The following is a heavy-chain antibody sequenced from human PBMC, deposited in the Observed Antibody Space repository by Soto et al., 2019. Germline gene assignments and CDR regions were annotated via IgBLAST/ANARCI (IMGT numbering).Heavy chain of an antibody. D-gene: IGHD3-3*01. CDR1: GGTFSSYA. V-gene: IGHV1-69*01. CDR3: ARDPRYYDFWSGYSTYYYYGMDV. Sequence: QVQLVQSGAEVKKPGSSVKVSCKASGGTFSSYAISWVRQAPGQGLEWMGGIIPIFGTANYAQKFQGRVTINADESTSKAYMELSSLRSEDTAVYYCARDPRYYDFWSGYSTYYYYGMDVWGQGTTVTVSS. CDR2: IIPIFGTA. J-gene: IGHJ6*02.